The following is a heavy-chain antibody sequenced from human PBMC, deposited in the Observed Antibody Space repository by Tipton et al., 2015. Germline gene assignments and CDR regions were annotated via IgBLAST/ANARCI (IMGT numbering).Heavy chain of an antibody. D-gene: IGHD3-10*01. J-gene: IGHJ6*02. CDR1: GDSISSSFYY. V-gene: IGHV4-39*01. Sequence: GLVKPSETLSLTCSVSGDSISSSFYYWVWIRQPPGKGLEWIGSVYYSGNTYYNPSLKSRVTISLDTSKNQFSLKLSSVTAADTAIYYCARDQRGSMIRGETEYGMDVWGQGTTVTVSS. CDR3: ARDQRGSMIRGETEYGMDV. CDR2: VYYSGNT.